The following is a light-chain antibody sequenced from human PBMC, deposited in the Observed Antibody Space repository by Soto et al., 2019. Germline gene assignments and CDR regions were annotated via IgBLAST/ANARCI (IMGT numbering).Light chain of an antibody. CDR3: QHYGDSSWT. Sequence: DIQLTQSPSFLSASVGDRVTITCRASQGISSYLAWYQQKPGKAPELLIHAASTLQSGVPSRFSGSGSGTDFTLTISRLEPEDVAVYYCQHYGDSSWTVGQGTKVDIK. CDR2: AAS. J-gene: IGKJ1*01. V-gene: IGKV1-9*01. CDR1: QGISSY.